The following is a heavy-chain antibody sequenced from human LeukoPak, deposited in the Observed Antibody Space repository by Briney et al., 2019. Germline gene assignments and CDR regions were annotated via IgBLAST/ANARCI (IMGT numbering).Heavy chain of an antibody. Sequence: SQTLSLTCDISGDXVSSNSAAWNWIRQSPSRGLEWLGRTYYRSKWYTDYAVSVKSRISINPDTSQNQFSLQLNSVTPEDTAVYNCARAASPYYYGSGSYYSRFDYWGQGTLVTVSS. CDR1: GDXVSSNSAA. D-gene: IGHD3-10*01. V-gene: IGHV6-1*01. J-gene: IGHJ4*02. CDR3: ARAASPYYYGSGSYYSRFDY. CDR2: TYYRSKWYT.